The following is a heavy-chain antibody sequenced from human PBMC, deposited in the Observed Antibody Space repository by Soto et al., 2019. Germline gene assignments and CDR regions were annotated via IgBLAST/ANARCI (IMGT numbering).Heavy chain of an antibody. V-gene: IGHV1-2*04. CDR2: INPNSGGT. Sequence: VASVKVSCKASGYIFTDYYMHWVRQAPGQELGWMGRINPNSGGTNYAQKFQGWVTMTRDTSISTAYMELSRLRSDDTAVYYCARDNGYYYDSSGYPGSYYYGMDVWGQGTTVTVSS. CDR3: ARDNGYYYDSSGYPGSYYYGMDV. CDR1: GYIFTDYY. D-gene: IGHD3-22*01. J-gene: IGHJ6*02.